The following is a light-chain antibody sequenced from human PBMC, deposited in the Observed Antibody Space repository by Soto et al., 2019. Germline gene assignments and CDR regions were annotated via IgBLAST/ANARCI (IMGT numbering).Light chain of an antibody. V-gene: IGKV1-39*01. J-gene: IGKJ5*01. CDR1: QRISTY. CDR3: QKGYRPPYLIT. CDR2: GVF. Sequence: DIQMTQSPSSLSASVGDRVTITCRASQRISTYLNWYQQKPGKAPKLLIYGVFSLQSGVPSRFSASGSGTHFTLTISSLQPEEVATDYCQKGYRPPYLITVCQGPWLESK.